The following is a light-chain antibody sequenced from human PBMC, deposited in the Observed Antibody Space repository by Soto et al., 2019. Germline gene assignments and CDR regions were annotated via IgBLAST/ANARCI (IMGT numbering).Light chain of an antibody. CDR1: SSDVGGYNY. CDR2: EVS. J-gene: IGLJ1*01. V-gene: IGLV2-14*01. CDR3: SSYTSSSTYV. Sequence: QSVLTQPASVSGSPEQSITISCTGTSSDVGGYNYVSWYQQHPGKAPKLMIYEVSNRPSGVSNRFSGSKSGNAASLTISGLQAEDEADYYCSSYTSSSTYVFGTGTKVT.